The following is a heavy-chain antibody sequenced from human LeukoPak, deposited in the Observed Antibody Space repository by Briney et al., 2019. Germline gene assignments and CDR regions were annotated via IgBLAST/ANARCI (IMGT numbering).Heavy chain of an antibody. J-gene: IGHJ4*02. CDR1: GFTFSSYS. CDR2: ISSSRSYI. V-gene: IGHV3-21*04. Sequence: GGSLRLACAASGFTFSSYSMNWVRQAPGKGLEWVSSISSSRSYIYYADSVKGRFTISRDNAKNSLYLQMNSLRAEDTAVYYCARRGRIFGVVIIGYFDYWGQGTLVTVSS. D-gene: IGHD3-3*01. CDR3: ARRGRIFGVVIIGYFDY.